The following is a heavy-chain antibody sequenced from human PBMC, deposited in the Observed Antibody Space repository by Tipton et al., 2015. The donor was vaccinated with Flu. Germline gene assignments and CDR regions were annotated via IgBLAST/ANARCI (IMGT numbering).Heavy chain of an antibody. CDR1: GGSISGYY. D-gene: IGHD3-10*01. Sequence: TLSLTCTVSGGSISGYYWSWIRQPAGKGLEWIGRLSSSGTTNYNPSLKSRVTMSLDTSKNPFALNLSSVTAADTAVYYCAREEGVGSGGSLDYWGQGSLVTVSS. CDR2: LSSSGTT. V-gene: IGHV4-4*07. CDR3: AREEGVGSGGSLDY. J-gene: IGHJ4*02.